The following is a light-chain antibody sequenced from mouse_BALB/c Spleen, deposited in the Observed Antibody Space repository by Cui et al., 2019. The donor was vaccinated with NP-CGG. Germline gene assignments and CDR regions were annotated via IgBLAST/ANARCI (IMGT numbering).Light chain of an antibody. J-gene: IGLJ1*01. CDR1: TGAVTTSNY. CDR3: ALWYSNHWV. V-gene: IGLV1*01. Sequence: AVVTQESAHTTSSGETVTLTYRSSTGAVTTSNYANWVQEKPDHLFTGLIGGTNNRAPGVPARFSGSLIGDKAALTITGAQTEDEAIYFCALWYSNHWVFGGGTKLTVL. CDR2: GTN.